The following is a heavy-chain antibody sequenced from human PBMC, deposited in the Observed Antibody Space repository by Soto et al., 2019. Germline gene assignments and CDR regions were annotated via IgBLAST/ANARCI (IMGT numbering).Heavy chain of an antibody. Sequence: QLQLQESGSGLVKPSQTLSLTCAVSGGSISCGGYSWSWITQPPGKGLEWIGYIYHSGSTYYNPSLKSRVTISVDRSKNQFALKLSSVTAADTAGYYCARGQVVASQHWGQGTLVTVSS. V-gene: IGHV4-30-2*01. CDR1: GGSISCGGYS. J-gene: IGHJ4*02. CDR2: IYHSGST. CDR3: ARGQVVASQH. D-gene: IGHD2-15*01.